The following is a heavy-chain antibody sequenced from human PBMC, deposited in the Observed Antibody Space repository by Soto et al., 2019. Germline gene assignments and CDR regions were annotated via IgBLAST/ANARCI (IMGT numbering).Heavy chain of an antibody. D-gene: IGHD5-18*01. CDR2: ISGSSSYT. CDR3: ARDIKETLGHSDTAMALSTTFYGMDX. CDR1: GFTFSDYY. V-gene: IGHV3-11*06. J-gene: IGHJ6*02. Sequence: WGSLILSCAASGFTFSDYYMSWIRQAPGKGLEGVAYISGSSSYTNYADSVKGRFTISRDNAKNSLYLQMNSLRAEDTAVYYCARDIKETLGHSDTAMALSTTFYGMDXWGQGTTVTVS.